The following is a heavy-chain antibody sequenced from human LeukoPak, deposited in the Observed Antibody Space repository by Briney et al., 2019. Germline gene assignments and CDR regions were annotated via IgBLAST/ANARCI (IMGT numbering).Heavy chain of an antibody. Sequence: ASVTVSFKASGYTFTSYGISWVRQAPGQGLEWMGWISAYNGNTNYSQKLQGRVTMTTDTSTSTAYMELRSLRSDDTAVYYCARDSGSNLYYYYYGMDVWGQGTTVTVSS. D-gene: IGHD1-26*01. J-gene: IGHJ6*02. CDR2: ISAYNGNT. CDR3: ARDSGSNLYYYYYGMDV. V-gene: IGHV1-18*01. CDR1: GYTFTSYG.